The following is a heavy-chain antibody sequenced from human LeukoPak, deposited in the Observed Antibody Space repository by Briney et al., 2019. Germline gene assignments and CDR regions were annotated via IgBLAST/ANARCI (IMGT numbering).Heavy chain of an antibody. CDR3: ASPPVHPHLDV. CDR1: GFTFSSYG. CDR2: ISYDGSNI. J-gene: IGHJ6*04. D-gene: IGHD6-6*01. V-gene: IGHV3-30*03. Sequence: PGRSLRLSCAASGFTFSSYGMHWVRQAPGKGLEREALISYDGSNIYYADSVKGRFTISRDNSKNTLYLQMNSLRAEDTAVYYCASPPVHPHLDVWGKGTTVTVSS.